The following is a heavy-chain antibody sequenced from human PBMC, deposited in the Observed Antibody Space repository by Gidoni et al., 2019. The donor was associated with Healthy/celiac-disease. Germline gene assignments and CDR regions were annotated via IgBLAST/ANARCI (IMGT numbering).Heavy chain of an antibody. V-gene: IGHV3-23*01. CDR2: ISVSGGST. D-gene: IGHD1-26*01. CDR1: GFTFSSYA. CDR3: AKDPPGATTSYY. Sequence: EVQLLESGGGLVQPGGSLRLPCAASGFTFSSYAMSWVRQAPGKGLGWFSAISVSGGSTYYADSGKGRFTISRDNSKNTLYLQMNSLRAEDTAVYYCAKDPPGATTSYYWGQGTLVTVSS. J-gene: IGHJ4*02.